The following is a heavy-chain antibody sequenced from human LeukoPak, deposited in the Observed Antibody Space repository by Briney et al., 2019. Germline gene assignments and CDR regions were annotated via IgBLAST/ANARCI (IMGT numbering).Heavy chain of an antibody. CDR2: ISAYNGNT. J-gene: IGHJ4*02. Sequence: GASVTVSFKASGYTFTSYGISWVRPAPGQGLAWMGWISAYNGNTNYAQKLQGRVTMTTDTSTSTAYMELRSLRSDDTAVYYCARDGAVAGSGSSGYWGQGTLVTVSS. CDR1: GYTFTSYG. CDR3: ARDGAVAGSGSSGY. D-gene: IGHD6-19*01. V-gene: IGHV1-18*01.